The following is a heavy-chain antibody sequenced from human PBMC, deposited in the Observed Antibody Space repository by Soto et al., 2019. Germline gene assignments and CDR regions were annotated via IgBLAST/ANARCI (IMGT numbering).Heavy chain of an antibody. D-gene: IGHD5-12*01. CDR1: GFKFDDYA. V-gene: IGHV3-9*01. CDR2: INFNSANK. CDR3: AKDFRDGYPY. J-gene: IGHJ4*02. Sequence: PAGSLRLSGSASGFKFDDYAMHWVRQAPGKGLEWVSGINFNSANKYYADSVKGRFTISRDNSKNTLYLQMNSLRAEDTAVYYCAKDFRDGYPYWGQGTLVTVSS.